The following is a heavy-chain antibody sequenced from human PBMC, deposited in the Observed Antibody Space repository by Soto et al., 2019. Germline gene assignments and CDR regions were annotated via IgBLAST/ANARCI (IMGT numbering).Heavy chain of an antibody. J-gene: IGHJ6*01. D-gene: IGHD4-17*01. CDR3: ARGADYGDYAYYCMDF. CDR1: GGTFSSYT. CDR2: IIPLLGIA. Sequence: QVQLVQSGAEVKKPGSSVKVSCKASGGTFSSYTISWVRQAPGQGLEWMGRIIPLLGIANYAQRFQGRVTITADKSTSTAYMERSSLRSEDTAVYYCARGADYGDYAYYCMDFWGQGTTVTVAS. V-gene: IGHV1-69*02.